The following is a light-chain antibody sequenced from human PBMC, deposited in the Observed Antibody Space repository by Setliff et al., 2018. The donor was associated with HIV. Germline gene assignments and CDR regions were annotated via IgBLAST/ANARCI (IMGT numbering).Light chain of an antibody. J-gene: IGLJ1*01. CDR1: NNGSKS. CDR2: DES. V-gene: IGLV3-21*03. CDR3: QVWDSISDHYV. Sequence: YELTQPPSVSVAPGKTARIACGGNNNGSKSVQWYQQKPGQAPVMVVYDESDRPSGVPERFSGSKSGNTATLTVSRVEAGDEADYYCQVWDSISDHYVFGTGTKVTVL.